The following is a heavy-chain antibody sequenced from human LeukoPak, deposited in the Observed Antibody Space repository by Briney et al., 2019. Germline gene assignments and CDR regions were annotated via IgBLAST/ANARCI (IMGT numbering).Heavy chain of an antibody. CDR2: IIPILGTA. V-gene: IGHV1-69*05. CDR1: LGTFIRYA. CDR3: ARAGIAAAGTLDY. Sequence: AVKVSYKGSLGTFIRYAIIWVRQPPAQGLEWMGWIIPILGTANYAHKFQGTSTITTEESTSTAYMELSSLRPEDTAVYYCARAGIAAAGTLDYWGQGTLVSVPS. J-gene: IGHJ4*02. D-gene: IGHD6-13*01.